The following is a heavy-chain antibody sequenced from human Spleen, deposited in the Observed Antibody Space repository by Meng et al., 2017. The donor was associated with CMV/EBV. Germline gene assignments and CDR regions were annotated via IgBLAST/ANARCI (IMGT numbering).Heavy chain of an antibody. J-gene: IGHJ5*02. D-gene: IGHD2-15*01. CDR1: GGTFSSYT. Sequence: GGTFSSYTISWVRQAPGQGLEWMGRIIPILGIANYAQKFQGRVTITADKSTSTAYMELSSLRSEVTAVYYCARTPVVVVAAGGWFDPWGQGTLVTVSS. V-gene: IGHV1-69*02. CDR2: IIPILGIA. CDR3: ARTPVVVVAAGGWFDP.